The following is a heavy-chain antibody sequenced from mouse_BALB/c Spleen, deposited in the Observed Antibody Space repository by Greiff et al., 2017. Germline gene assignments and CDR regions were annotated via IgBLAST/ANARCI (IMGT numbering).Heavy chain of an antibody. CDR1: GFNIKDTY. V-gene: IGHV14-3*02. CDR2: IDPANGNT. CDR3: ALLLPPFAY. J-gene: IGHJ3*01. D-gene: IGHD2-10*01. Sequence: QLQESGAELVKPGASVKLSCTASGFNIKDTYMHWVKQRPEQGLEWIGRIDPANGNTKYDPKFQGKATITADTSSNTAYLQLSSLTSEDTAVYYCALLLPPFAYWGQGTLVTVSA.